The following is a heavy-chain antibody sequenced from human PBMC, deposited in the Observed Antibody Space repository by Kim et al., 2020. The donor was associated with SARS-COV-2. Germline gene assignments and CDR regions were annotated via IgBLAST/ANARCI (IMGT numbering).Heavy chain of an antibody. D-gene: IGHD3-10*01. J-gene: IGHJ4*02. CDR2: INPSGGST. CDR1: GYTFTSYY. CDR3: ARDLAQTYYYGSGSYSVGLGQDY. Sequence: ASVKVSCKASGYTFTSYYMHWVRQAPGQGLEWMGIINPSGGSTSYAQKFQGRVTMTRDTSTSTVYMELSSLRSEDTAVYYCARDLAQTYYYGSGSYSVGLGQDYWGQGTLVTVSS. V-gene: IGHV1-46*01.